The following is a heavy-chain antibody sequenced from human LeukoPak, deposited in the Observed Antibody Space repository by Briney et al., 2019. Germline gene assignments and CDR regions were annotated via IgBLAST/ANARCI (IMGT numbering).Heavy chain of an antibody. D-gene: IGHD5-18*01. CDR2: INHSGST. J-gene: IGHJ4*02. V-gene: IGHV4-34*01. CDR1: GGSFSGYY. Sequence: SETLSLTGAVYGGSFSGYYWSWIRQPPGKGLEWIGEINHSGSTNYNPSLKSRVTISVDTSKNQFSLKLSSVTAADTAVYYCALRPKGYSYGFDYWGQGTLVTVSS. CDR3: ALRPKGYSYGFDY.